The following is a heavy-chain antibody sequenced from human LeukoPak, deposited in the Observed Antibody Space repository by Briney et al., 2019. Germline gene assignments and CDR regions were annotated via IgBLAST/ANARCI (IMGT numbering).Heavy chain of an antibody. CDR1: GFTFSSYW. V-gene: IGHV3-7*03. Sequence: GGSLRLSCAASGFTFSSYWMSWVRQAPGKGLEWVANIKQDGSEKYYVESVKGRFTISRDNAKNSLYLQMNSLRAEDTAVYYCARDLPCSSSWYKDLPHYFDYWGQGTLVTVSS. CDR3: ARDLPCSSSWYKDLPHYFDY. D-gene: IGHD6-13*01. CDR2: IKQDGSEK. J-gene: IGHJ4*02.